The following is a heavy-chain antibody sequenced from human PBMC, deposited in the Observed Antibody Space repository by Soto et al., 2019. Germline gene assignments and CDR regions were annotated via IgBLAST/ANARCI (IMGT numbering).Heavy chain of an antibody. Sequence: GASVKVSCKASGYTFTSYYMHWVRQAPGQGLEWMGIINPSGGSTSYAQKFQGRVTMTRDTSTSTVYMELSSLRSEDTAVYYCARDGAVAFVHSPVNFDYWGQGTLVTVSS. J-gene: IGHJ4*02. CDR2: INPSGGST. CDR3: ARDGAVAFVHSPVNFDY. D-gene: IGHD6-19*01. V-gene: IGHV1-46*03. CDR1: GYTFTSYY.